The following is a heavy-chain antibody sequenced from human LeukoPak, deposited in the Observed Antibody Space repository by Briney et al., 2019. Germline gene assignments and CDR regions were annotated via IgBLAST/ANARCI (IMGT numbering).Heavy chain of an antibody. CDR1: GFIFSNYW. CDR3: ARGGSH. Sequence: GGSLRLSCVASGFIFSNYWMNWVRQAPGKGLEWVANIKQDGSEKYYVDSVKGRFTISRDNAKNSLYLKMNSLRAEDTAVYYCARGGSHWGQGTLVTVSS. J-gene: IGHJ4*02. D-gene: IGHD3-16*01. V-gene: IGHV3-7*01. CDR2: IKQDGSEK.